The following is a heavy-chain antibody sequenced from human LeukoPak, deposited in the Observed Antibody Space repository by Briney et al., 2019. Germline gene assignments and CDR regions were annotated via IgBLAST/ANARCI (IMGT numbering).Heavy chain of an antibody. Sequence: GGSLRLSCAAAGCTFSSYGMHWVRQAPGKGLEWVAVISYDGSNKYYAYSVKGRFTISRDNSKTTLYLQMNSLRAEDTAVYYCAREGACNITSCQRGPFDYWGLGTLVTVSS. CDR3: AREGACNITSCQRGPFDY. J-gene: IGHJ4*02. V-gene: IGHV3-30*03. CDR2: ISYDGSNK. D-gene: IGHD2-2*01. CDR1: GCTFSSYG.